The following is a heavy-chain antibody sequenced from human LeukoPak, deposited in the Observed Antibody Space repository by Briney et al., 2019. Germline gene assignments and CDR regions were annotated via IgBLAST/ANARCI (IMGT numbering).Heavy chain of an antibody. D-gene: IGHD5-18*01. CDR1: GFTFSSYA. CDR2: ISNSDGST. Sequence: AGGSLRLSCAASGFTFSSYAMSWVRQAPGKGLEWVSTISNSDGSTYYADSVKGRFSISRDNSENTLYLQMNSLRAEDTAVYYCAKAIGYLLWGQGTLVTVSS. J-gene: IGHJ4*02. V-gene: IGHV3-23*01. CDR3: AKAIGYLL.